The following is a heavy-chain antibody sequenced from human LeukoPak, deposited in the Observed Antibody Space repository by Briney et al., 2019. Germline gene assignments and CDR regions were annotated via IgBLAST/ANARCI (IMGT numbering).Heavy chain of an antibody. CDR2: ISWNSGSI. D-gene: IGHD6-19*01. CDR1: GFTFDDYA. V-gene: IGHV3-9*03. J-gene: IGHJ4*02. CDR3: AKVIRAVADSFDY. Sequence: GGSLRLSCAASGFTFDDYAMHWVRHAPGKGLEWVSGISWNSGSIDYADSVKGRFTISRDNAKNSLYLQMNSLRAVDMGFFYFAKVIRAVADSFDYWGQGTLVTVSS.